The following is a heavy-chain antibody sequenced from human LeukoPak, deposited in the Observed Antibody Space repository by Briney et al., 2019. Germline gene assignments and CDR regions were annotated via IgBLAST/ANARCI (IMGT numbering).Heavy chain of an antibody. Sequence: GGSLRLSCAVSGFTFSSYSMNWVRQAPGKGLEWVSYISTSSSTIYYADSVKGRFTISRDNAKKSLYLQVNSLRDEDSAVYYCARDLSGRVGATDYYYGMDVWGQGTTVTVSS. CDR1: GFTFSSYS. CDR2: ISTSSSTI. V-gene: IGHV3-48*02. J-gene: IGHJ6*02. D-gene: IGHD1-26*01. CDR3: ARDLSGRVGATDYYYGMDV.